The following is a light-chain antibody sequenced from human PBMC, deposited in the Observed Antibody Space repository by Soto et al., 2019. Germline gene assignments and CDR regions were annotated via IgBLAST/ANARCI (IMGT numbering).Light chain of an antibody. CDR2: DVS. Sequence: QSVLTQPASVYGSPGQSITISCTGTSSDVGNYDYVSWYQQHPGKVPKLMIYDVSNRPSGVSNRFSGSKSGNTASLTISGLQAEDEADYYCISFTTRATYVFGTGTKVTVL. V-gene: IGLV2-14*01. J-gene: IGLJ1*01. CDR3: ISFTTRATYV. CDR1: SSDVGNYDY.